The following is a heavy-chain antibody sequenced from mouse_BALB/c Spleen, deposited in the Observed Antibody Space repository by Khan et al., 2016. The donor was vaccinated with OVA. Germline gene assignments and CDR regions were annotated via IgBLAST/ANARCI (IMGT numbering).Heavy chain of an antibody. CDR2: ILPGSGSR. J-gene: IGHJ2*01. CDR3: ARVNYGSRDYFDY. Sequence: VQLQQSGAELMKPGASVKISCKATGYTFSGYWLEWVKQRPGHGLEWIGEILPGSGSRNYNEKFKGKATFTADISSKTTYMQLSSLTSEVSAVYYCARVNYGSRDYFDYWGQGTTLTVSS. CDR1: GYTFSGYW. D-gene: IGHD1-1*01. V-gene: IGHV1-9*01.